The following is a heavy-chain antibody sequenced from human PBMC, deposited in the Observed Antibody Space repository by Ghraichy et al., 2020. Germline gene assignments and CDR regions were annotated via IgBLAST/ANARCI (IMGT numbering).Heavy chain of an antibody. V-gene: IGHV3-11*06. CDR3: VREGQELGKSGFDL. J-gene: IGHJ5*02. CDR1: GFNFRDYY. D-gene: IGHD1-7*01. Sequence: GGSLRLSCAASGFNFRDYYMSWIRQAPGKGLEWVSLISRNGRDTNYADSVRGRFTISRDNRKGALFLQMNALRADDTAVYYCVREGQELGKSGFDLWGQGTPVTVSS. CDR2: ISRNGRDT.